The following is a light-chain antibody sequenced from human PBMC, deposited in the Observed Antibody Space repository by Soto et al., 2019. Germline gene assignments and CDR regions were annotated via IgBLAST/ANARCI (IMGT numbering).Light chain of an antibody. CDR3: QQYDNSPRT. J-gene: IGKJ1*01. V-gene: IGKV1-39*01. Sequence: DIQMTQSPSSLSASVGDRIIITCRASQTISYYLNWYQHQPGKAPKLLIYSTSSLQSGVPSRFSGSGSGTDFTLTISRLEPEDFAVYYCQQYDNSPRTFGQGTKVDIK. CDR2: STS. CDR1: QTISYY.